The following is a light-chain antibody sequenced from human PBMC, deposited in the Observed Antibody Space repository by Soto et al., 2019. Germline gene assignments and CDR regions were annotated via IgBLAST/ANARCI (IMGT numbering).Light chain of an antibody. J-gene: IGKJ4*01. V-gene: IGKV3-11*01. CDR3: QQRSNVLT. Sequence: EPVLTQSPATLSLSPGERATLSCRASQSIGANLAWFQHKSGQAPRLLIYAASNRVTGIPARFSGSGSGTDFTLTISSLEPEDFAFYYCQQRSNVLTFGGGTKVEIK. CDR2: AAS. CDR1: QSIGAN.